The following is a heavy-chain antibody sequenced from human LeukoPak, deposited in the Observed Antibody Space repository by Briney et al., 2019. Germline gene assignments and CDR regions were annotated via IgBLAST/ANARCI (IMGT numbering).Heavy chain of an antibody. CDR1: GFTLTSYE. J-gene: IGHJ4*02. CDR2: ISRTGNSI. V-gene: IGHV3-48*03. CDR3: ARGPYSSNWYVDY. Sequence: GGSLRLSCAASGFTLTSYEMNWVRLAPGKGLEWVSYISRTGNSIYYADSVKGRFTVSRDSAKNSLYLQMNSLRAEDMAVYYCARGPYSSNWYVDYWGQGTLVTVAS. D-gene: IGHD6-13*01.